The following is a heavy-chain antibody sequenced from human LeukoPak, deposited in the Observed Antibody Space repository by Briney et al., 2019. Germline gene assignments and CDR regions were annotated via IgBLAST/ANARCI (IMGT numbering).Heavy chain of an antibody. CDR2: ISSSSSYI. J-gene: IGHJ4*02. Sequence: GGSLRLSCAASGFTFSSYAMSWVRQAPGKGLEWVSSISSSSSYIYYADSVKGRFTISRDNAKNSLYLQMNSLRAEDTAVYYCARRENYYDTEGGYWGQGTLVTVSS. V-gene: IGHV3-21*01. CDR1: GFTFSSYA. CDR3: ARRENYYDTEGGY. D-gene: IGHD3-22*01.